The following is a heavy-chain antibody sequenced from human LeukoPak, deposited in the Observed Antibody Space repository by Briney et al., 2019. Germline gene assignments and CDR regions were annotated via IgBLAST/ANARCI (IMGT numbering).Heavy chain of an antibody. Sequence: ASVKVSCKASGYTFTSYGISWVRQAPGQGLEWMGWISAYNGNTNYAQKLQGRVTMTTDTSTSTAYMELRSLRSDDTAVYYCARGWGSKYYYDSSAVNWFDPWGQGTLVTVSS. D-gene: IGHD3-22*01. V-gene: IGHV1-18*01. CDR3: ARGWGSKYYYDSSAVNWFDP. CDR1: GYTFTSYG. CDR2: ISAYNGNT. J-gene: IGHJ5*02.